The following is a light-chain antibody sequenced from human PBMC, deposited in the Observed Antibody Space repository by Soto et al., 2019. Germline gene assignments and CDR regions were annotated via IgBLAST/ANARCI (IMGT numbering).Light chain of an antibody. V-gene: IGKV3-11*01. CDR3: QQRTNWPLT. CDR1: QSVSGY. Sequence: EIVLTQSPATLSLSPEERATLSCRASQSVSGYLAWYQQKPGQAPRLLIYDTSNRATGTPARFIGSGSGTDFTLTISSLEPEDFAVYYCQQRTNWPLTFGPGTKVDIK. J-gene: IGKJ3*01. CDR2: DTS.